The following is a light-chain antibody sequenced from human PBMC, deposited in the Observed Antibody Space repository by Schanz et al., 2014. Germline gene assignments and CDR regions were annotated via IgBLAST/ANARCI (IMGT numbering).Light chain of an antibody. CDR2: GNS. CDR3: QSFDSSLSGSV. V-gene: IGLV1-44*01. CDR1: SSNIGSNT. Sequence: QSVLTQPPSASGTPGQRVTISCSGSSSNIGSNTVNWYQQLPGTAPKLLIYGNSNRPSGVPDRFSGSKSGTSASLAISGLRSEDEADYYCQSFDSSLSGSVFGGGTKLTVL. J-gene: IGLJ2*01.